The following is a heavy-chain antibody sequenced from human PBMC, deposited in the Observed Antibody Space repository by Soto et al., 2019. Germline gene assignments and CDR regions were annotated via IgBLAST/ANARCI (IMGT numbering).Heavy chain of an antibody. D-gene: IGHD2-15*01. V-gene: IGHV4-31*03. CDR2: IYYSGST. J-gene: IGHJ4*02. CDR3: ARVQRLLLAFFDY. CDR1: GGSISSGGYY. Sequence: SETLSLTCTVSGGSISSGGYYWSWIRQHPGKGLEWIGYIYYSGSTYYNPSLKSRVTISVDTSKNQFSLKLSSVTAADTAVYYCARVQRLLLAFFDYWGEGTLVTISS.